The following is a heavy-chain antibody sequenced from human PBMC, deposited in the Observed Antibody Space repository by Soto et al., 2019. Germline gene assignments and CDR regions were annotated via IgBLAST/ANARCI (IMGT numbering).Heavy chain of an antibody. Sequence: GASVKVSCKASGCTFTSYYMHWVRQAPGQGLEWMGIINPSGGSTSYAQKFQGRVTMTRDTSTSTVYMELSSLRSEDTAVYYCARPIGGNYAFHIWGQGTMVTVSS. CDR1: GCTFTSYY. D-gene: IGHD2-21*02. V-gene: IGHV1-46*01. CDR3: ARPIGGNYAFHI. CDR2: INPSGGST. J-gene: IGHJ3*02.